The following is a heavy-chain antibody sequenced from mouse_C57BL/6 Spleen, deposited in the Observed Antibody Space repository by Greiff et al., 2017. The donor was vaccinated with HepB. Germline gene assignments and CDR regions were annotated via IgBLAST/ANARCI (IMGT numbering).Heavy chain of an antibody. Sequence: EVQLQESGPGLVKPSQSLSLTCSVTGYSITSGYYWNWIRQFPGNKLEWMGYISYDGSNNYNPSLKNRISITRDTSKNQFFLKLNSVTTEDTATYYCAREGYYGSLPSWFAYWGQGTLVTVSA. D-gene: IGHD1-1*01. CDR3: AREGYYGSLPSWFAY. V-gene: IGHV3-6*01. CDR2: ISYDGSN. CDR1: GYSITSGYY. J-gene: IGHJ3*01.